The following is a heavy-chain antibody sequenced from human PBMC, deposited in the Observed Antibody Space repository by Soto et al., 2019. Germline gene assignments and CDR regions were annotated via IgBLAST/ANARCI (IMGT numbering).Heavy chain of an antibody. J-gene: IGHJ4*02. V-gene: IGHV4-59*01. CDR3: ARDRGDGYNWDY. CDR1: GGSISKFY. Sequence: QVRLQESGPGLVKPSETLSLTCTVSGGSISKFYWSWIRQPPGKGLEWIGYIYYSGSTNYNPSLKSRVTMSVDTSKNQFSLKLNSVAAADTAVYYCARDRGDGYNWDYWGQGTLVTVSS. D-gene: IGHD3-10*01. CDR2: IYYSGST.